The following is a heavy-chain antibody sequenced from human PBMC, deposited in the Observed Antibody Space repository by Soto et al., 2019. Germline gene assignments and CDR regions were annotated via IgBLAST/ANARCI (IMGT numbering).Heavy chain of an antibody. CDR1: GFTFSNSN. J-gene: IGHJ4*02. Sequence: EVQLVESGGGLVKPGGSLRLSCAASGFTFSNSNMNWVRQAPGKGLEWVSSITSGSSFKNYADSVKGRFTISRDNDKNSLYLQMNSLRAEDTAVYYCARDPPLSTIVVVGVDDFWGQGTLFTVSS. CDR3: ARDPPLSTIVVVGVDDF. V-gene: IGHV3-21*02. CDR2: ITSGSSFK. D-gene: IGHD3-22*01.